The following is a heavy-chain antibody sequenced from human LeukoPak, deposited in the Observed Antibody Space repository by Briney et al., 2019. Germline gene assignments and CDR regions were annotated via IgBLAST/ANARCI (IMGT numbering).Heavy chain of an antibody. CDR2: IYYSGST. CDR1: GGSISSSSYY. CDR3: ARLPYSSKAI. Sequence: SETLSLTCTVSGGSISSSSYYWGWIRQPPGKGLEWIGSIYYSGSTYYNPSLKSRVTISVDTSKNQFSLKLSSVTAADTAVYYCARLPYSSKAIWGQGTMVTVSS. D-gene: IGHD6-13*01. J-gene: IGHJ3*02. V-gene: IGHV4-39*01.